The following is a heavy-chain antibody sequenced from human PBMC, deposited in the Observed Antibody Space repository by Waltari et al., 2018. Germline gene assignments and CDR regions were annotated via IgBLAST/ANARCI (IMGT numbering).Heavy chain of an antibody. J-gene: IGHJ4*02. Sequence: QVQLQESGPGLVKPSETLSLTCTVSGGSISSYSWSWIRQPAGKGLDVIGRVYTRGSTNYDPSLKSRVTMSVDTSKNQFSLKLSSVTAADTAVYYCARVGIAAADFDYWGQGTLVTVSS. CDR3: ARVGIAAADFDY. V-gene: IGHV4-4*07. CDR2: VYTRGST. CDR1: GGSISSYS. D-gene: IGHD6-13*01.